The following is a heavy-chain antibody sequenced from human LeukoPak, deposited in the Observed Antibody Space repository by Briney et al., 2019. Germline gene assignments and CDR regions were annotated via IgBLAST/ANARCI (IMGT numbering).Heavy chain of an antibody. V-gene: IGHV3-23*01. J-gene: IGHJ1*01. CDR3: AKVLEGKRVYFQH. CDR1: GFTFSSYA. D-gene: IGHD3-10*01. CDR2: VSGSGGST. Sequence: PGGSLRLSCAASGFTFSSYAMSWVRQAPGKGLEWVSAVSGSGGSTYYADSVKGRFTISRDNSKNTLYLQMNSLRAEATAVYYCAKVLEGKRVYFQHWGQGTLVTVSS.